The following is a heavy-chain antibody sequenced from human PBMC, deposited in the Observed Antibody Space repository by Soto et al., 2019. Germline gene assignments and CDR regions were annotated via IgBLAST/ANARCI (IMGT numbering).Heavy chain of an antibody. D-gene: IGHD3-10*01. CDR2: IYYSGST. J-gene: IGHJ4*02. CDR1: GGSVSSGSYY. CDR3: ATDEPNPMVRGGYYFDY. Sequence: PSETLSLTCTVSGGSVSSGSYYWSWIRQPPGKGLEWIGYIYYSGSTNYNPSLKSRVTISVDTSKNQFSLKLSSVTAADTAVYYCATDEPNPMVRGGYYFDYWGQGTLVTVSS. V-gene: IGHV4-61*01.